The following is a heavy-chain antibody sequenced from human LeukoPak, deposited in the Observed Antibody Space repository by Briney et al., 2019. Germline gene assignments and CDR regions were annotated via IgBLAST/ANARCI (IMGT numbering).Heavy chain of an antibody. D-gene: IGHD3-10*01. V-gene: IGHV1-18*01. J-gene: IGHJ4*02. Sequence: ASVKVSCKASGYTFTSYAFTWVRQAPGQGLEWMGWINADNGNSYSAQKFQGRVTMTIDTSASTAYMELRSLRSDDTAVYYCARIMKISLVRGLNHAFDYWGQGTLVTVSS. CDR2: INADNGNS. CDR3: ARIMKISLVRGLNHAFDY. CDR1: GYTFTSYA.